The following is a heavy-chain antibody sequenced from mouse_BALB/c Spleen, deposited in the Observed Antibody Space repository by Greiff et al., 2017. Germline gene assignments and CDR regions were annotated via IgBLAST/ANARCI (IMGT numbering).Heavy chain of an antibody. CDR2: IWAGGST. CDR3: ARDHSYYYGSSYVGAWFAY. CDR1: GFSLTSYG. Sequence: VKLVESGPGLVAPSQSLSITCTVSGFSLTSYGVHWVRQPPGKGLEWLGVIWAGGSTNYNSALMSRLSISKDNSKSQVFLKMNSLQTDDTAMYYCARDHSYYYGSSYVGAWFAYWGQGTLVTVSA. D-gene: IGHD1-1*01. J-gene: IGHJ3*01. V-gene: IGHV2-9*02.